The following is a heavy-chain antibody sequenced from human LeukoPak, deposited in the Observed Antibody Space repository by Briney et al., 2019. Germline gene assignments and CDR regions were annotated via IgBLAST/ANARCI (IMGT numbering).Heavy chain of an antibody. CDR3: AKDGPVEYSGSYYPYGMDV. Sequence: GGSLRLSCAASGFTFSSYGMHWVRQAPGKGLEWVAVISYDGGNKYYADSVKGRFTISRDNSKNTLYLQMNSLRAEDTAVYYCAKDGPVEYSGSYYPYGMDVWGQGTTVTVSS. J-gene: IGHJ6*02. CDR2: ISYDGGNK. D-gene: IGHD1-26*01. V-gene: IGHV3-30*18. CDR1: GFTFSSYG.